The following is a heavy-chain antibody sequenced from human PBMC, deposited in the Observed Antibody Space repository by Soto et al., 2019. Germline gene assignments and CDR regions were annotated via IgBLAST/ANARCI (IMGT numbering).Heavy chain of an antibody. CDR2: INHSGST. J-gene: IGHJ4*02. CDR3: ARVGAVAIRY. V-gene: IGHV4-34*01. Sequence: QVQLQQWGAGLLKPSETLSLTCAVYGGYFSGYYWSWIRQPPGKGLEWIGEINHSGSTNYNPSLKSRVTISVDTSKNQFSLKLSSVTAADTAVYYCARVGAVAIRYWGQGTLVTVSS. CDR1: GGYFSGYY. D-gene: IGHD6-19*01.